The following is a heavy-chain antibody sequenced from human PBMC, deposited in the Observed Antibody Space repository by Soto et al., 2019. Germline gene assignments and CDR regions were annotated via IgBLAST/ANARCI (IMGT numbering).Heavy chain of an antibody. CDR1: GYSFGSYW. J-gene: IGHJ6*02. D-gene: IGHD2-15*01. V-gene: IGHV5-10-1*01. Sequence: GESLKISCKGSGYSFGSYWSSWVRQMPGKGLEWMGRFDPSDSYTNYNPSFQGHVTISADKSISTAYVQWSSLKASDTAMYFCARHPYIGGLDVWGQGTTVTVSS. CDR3: ARHPYIGGLDV. CDR2: FDPSDSYT.